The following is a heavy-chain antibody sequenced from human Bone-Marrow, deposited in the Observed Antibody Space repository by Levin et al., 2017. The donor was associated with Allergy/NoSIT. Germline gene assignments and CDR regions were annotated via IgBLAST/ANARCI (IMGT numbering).Heavy chain of an antibody. CDR1: GLSLTTSGMC. J-gene: IGHJ3*01. CDR2: VDWDDRK. CDR3: ARVIWGGASGHTFDV. D-gene: IGHD3-16*01. Sequence: SGPTLAKPTQTLTLTCTFSGLSLTTSGMCVSWIRQPPGKALDWLARVDWDDRKYYSTSLETRLTISKDTSKNQVVLTMTNMDPVDTATYYRARVIWGGASGHTFDVWGQGTMVIVSS. V-gene: IGHV2-70*11.